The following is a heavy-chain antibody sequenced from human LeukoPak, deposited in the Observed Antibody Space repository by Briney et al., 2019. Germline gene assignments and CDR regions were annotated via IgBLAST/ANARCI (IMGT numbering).Heavy chain of an antibody. Sequence: SVKVSCKASGGTFSSYAISWVRQAPGQGLEWMGRIIPILGIANYAQKFQGRVTITADKSTSTAYMELSSLRSEDTAVYYCARHPVVTAVDYWGQGTLVTVSS. V-gene: IGHV1-69*04. CDR3: ARHPVVTAVDY. CDR1: GGTFSSYA. CDR2: IIPILGIA. J-gene: IGHJ4*02. D-gene: IGHD2-21*02.